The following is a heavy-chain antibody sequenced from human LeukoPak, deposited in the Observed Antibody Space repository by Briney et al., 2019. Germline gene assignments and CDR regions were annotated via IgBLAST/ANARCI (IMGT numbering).Heavy chain of an antibody. D-gene: IGHD3-22*01. Sequence: SETLSLTCTVSGGSISSSSYYWGWIRQPPGKGLEWIGSIYYSGSTYYNPSLKSRVTISVDTSKNQFSLKLSSVTAADTAVYYCARLPRPMIADDAFDIWGQGTMVTASS. V-gene: IGHV4-39*01. CDR1: GGSISSSSYY. CDR2: IYYSGST. J-gene: IGHJ3*02. CDR3: ARLPRPMIADDAFDI.